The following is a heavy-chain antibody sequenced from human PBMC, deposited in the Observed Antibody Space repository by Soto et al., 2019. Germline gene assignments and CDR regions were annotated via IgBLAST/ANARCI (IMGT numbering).Heavy chain of an antibody. CDR3: AKATATGGGAFDI. CDR1: GFICGSYD. V-gene: IGHV3-23*01. D-gene: IGHD2-8*02. J-gene: IGHJ3*02. CDR2: ILVDGRT. Sequence: GSLRPSCAASGFICGSYDMSWVRQAPGKGLEWVSTILVDGRTFYVDSVKGRFTISRDSSQNTVYLQMNSLTAGDTALYYCAKATATGGGAFDICGQGTKVTVSS.